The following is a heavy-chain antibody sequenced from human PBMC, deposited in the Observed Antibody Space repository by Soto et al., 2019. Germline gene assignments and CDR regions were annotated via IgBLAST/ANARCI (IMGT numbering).Heavy chain of an antibody. CDR3: ARDLDPSYYYDSSGYPDAFDI. V-gene: IGHV3-23*01. Sequence: GGSLRLSCAASGFTFNNYAMNWVRQAPGKGLEWVSGISGSGGTTYYADSVKGRFTISRDNSKNTVYLQMNSLRAEDTAVYYCARDLDPSYYYDSSGYPDAFDIWGQGTMVTVSS. CDR1: GFTFNNYA. J-gene: IGHJ3*02. CDR2: ISGSGGTT. D-gene: IGHD3-22*01.